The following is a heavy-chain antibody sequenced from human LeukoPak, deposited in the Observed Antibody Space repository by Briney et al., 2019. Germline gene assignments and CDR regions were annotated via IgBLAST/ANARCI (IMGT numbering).Heavy chain of an antibody. CDR3: ARQEDQWLVLDY. CDR1: GYTFTSYG. J-gene: IGHJ4*02. D-gene: IGHD6-19*01. CDR2: ISAYNGNT. V-gene: IGHV1-18*01. Sequence: ASVKASCKASGYTFTSYGISWVRQAPGQGLEWMGWISAYNGNTNYAQKLQGRVTMTTDTSTSTAYMELRSLRSDDTAVYYCARQEDQWLVLDYWGQGTLVTVSS.